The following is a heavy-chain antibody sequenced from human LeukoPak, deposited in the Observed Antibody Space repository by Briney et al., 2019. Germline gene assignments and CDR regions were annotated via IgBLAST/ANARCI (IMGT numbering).Heavy chain of an antibody. Sequence: PGGSLRLSCAASGFTFSSYWMHWVRQAPGKGLVWVSRIFSDGSTTRYADSVKGRFTISRDNAKNTLYLQMNSLRAEDTAVYYCSRGGMYSNGPFDNWGQGTLVTVSS. CDR3: SRGGMYSNGPFDN. CDR1: GFTFSSYW. CDR2: IFSDGSTT. D-gene: IGHD5-18*01. J-gene: IGHJ4*02. V-gene: IGHV3-74*01.